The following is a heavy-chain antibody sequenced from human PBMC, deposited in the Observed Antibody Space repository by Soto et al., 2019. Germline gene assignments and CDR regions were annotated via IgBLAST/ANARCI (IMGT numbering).Heavy chain of an antibody. V-gene: IGHV4-59*08. CDR2: IYYSGST. CDR3: ASRYGSRFDY. J-gene: IGHJ4*02. Sequence: SETLSLTCTVSGGSISSYYWSLIRQPPGKGLEWIGYIYYSGSTNYNPSLKSRVTISVDTSKNQFSLKLSSVTAADTAVYYCASRYGSRFDYWGQGTLVTVSS. D-gene: IGHD6-13*01. CDR1: GGSISSYY.